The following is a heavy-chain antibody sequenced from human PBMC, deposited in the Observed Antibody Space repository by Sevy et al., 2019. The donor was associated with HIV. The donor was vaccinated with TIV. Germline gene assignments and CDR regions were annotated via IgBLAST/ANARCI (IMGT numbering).Heavy chain of an antibody. V-gene: IGHV3-21*06. D-gene: IGHD4-17*01. Sequence: GGSLRLSCAASGFIFSNYNMHWVRQAPGKGLEWVSYISNSGSDIHYSDSLRGRFTISRDNAKNSLFLQMNSLRAEDTAVYYCARDLPPSATTVAHFDYWGQGTLVTVSS. CDR2: ISNSGSDI. J-gene: IGHJ4*02. CDR3: ARDLPPSATTVAHFDY. CDR1: GFIFSNYN.